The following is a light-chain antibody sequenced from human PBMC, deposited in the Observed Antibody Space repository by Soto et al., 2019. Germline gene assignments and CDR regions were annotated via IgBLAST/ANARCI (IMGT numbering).Light chain of an antibody. Sequence: EIVLTQSPGTLSLSPGERATLSCRASQSITSNFLAWYQQKPGQAPRLLIYGASTRAAGVPDRFSGSGSGTDFTLTIIRLEPEDFAVYYCQQYGRSPLMYTFGQGTKLGV. CDR3: QQYGRSPLMYT. CDR1: QSITSNF. CDR2: GAS. J-gene: IGKJ2*01. V-gene: IGKV3-20*01.